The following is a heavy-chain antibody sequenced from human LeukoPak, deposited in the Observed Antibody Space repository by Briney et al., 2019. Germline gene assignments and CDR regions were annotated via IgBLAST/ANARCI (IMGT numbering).Heavy chain of an antibody. V-gene: IGHV3-30*18. J-gene: IGHJ4*02. D-gene: IGHD2-15*01. CDR1: GFTFSSYG. Sequence: GGSLRLSCAASGFTFSSYGMHWVRQAPGKGLEWVAVISYDGSNKYYADSVKGRFTISRDNSKNTLYLQMNSLRADDTAVYYCAKGRALEVVAAFNYWGQGTVVTVSS. CDR2: ISYDGSNK. CDR3: AKGRALEVVAAFNY.